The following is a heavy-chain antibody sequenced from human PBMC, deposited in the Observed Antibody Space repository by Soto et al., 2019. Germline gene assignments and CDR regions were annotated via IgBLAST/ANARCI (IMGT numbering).Heavy chain of an antibody. CDR1: GFTFSSYA. CDR3: AKKGVAYSGYDQQYYFDY. J-gene: IGHJ4*02. Sequence: GGSLRLSCVASGFTFSSYAMSWVRQAPGKGLEWVSAISGSGGSTYYVDSVKGRFTISRDNSKNTLYLQMNSLRAEDTAVYYCAKKGVAYSGYDQQYYFDYWGQGTLVTVSS. D-gene: IGHD5-12*01. V-gene: IGHV3-23*01. CDR2: ISGSGGST.